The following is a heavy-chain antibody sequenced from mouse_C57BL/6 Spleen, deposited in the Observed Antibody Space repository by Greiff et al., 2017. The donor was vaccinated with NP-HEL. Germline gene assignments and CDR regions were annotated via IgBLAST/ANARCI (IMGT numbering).Heavy chain of an antibody. CDR2: ISSGSSTI. CDR1: GFTFSDYG. J-gene: IGHJ1*03. V-gene: IGHV5-17*01. D-gene: IGHD1-1*01. Sequence: EVNVVESGGGLVKPGGSLKLSCAASGFTFSDYGMHWVRQAPEKGLEWVAYISSGSSTIYYADTVKGRFTISRDNAKNTLFLQMTSLCSVSTAMYYCAKTSSLTTVVPWYFDVWRTGPTVTVSS. CDR3: AKTSSLTTVVPWYFDV.